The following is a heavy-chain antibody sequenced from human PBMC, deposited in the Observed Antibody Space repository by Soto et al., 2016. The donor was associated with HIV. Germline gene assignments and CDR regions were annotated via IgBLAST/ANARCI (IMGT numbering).Heavy chain of an antibody. CDR3: AKNHYFEY. CDR1: GFTFSNYA. V-gene: IGHV3-23*01. Sequence: EVQLLESGGGLVQPGGSLRLSCAASGFTFSNYAMSWVRQAPGKGLEWVSAISGSGGSTYYADSVKGRFTISRDNSKKTLNLQMSGLRAEDTAIYYCAKNHYFEYWGQGTLVTVSS. J-gene: IGHJ4*02. CDR2: ISGSGGST.